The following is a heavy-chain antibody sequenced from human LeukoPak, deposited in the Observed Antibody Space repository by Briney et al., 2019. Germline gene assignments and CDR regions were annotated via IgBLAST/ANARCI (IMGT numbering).Heavy chain of an antibody. J-gene: IGHJ4*02. D-gene: IGHD6-19*01. V-gene: IGHV3-7*03. CDR1: GFIFTDYW. CDR2: IKYDGIDK. CDR3: AKARPKIWLAPDY. Sequence: PGGSLRLSCAASGFIFTDYWMNWVRQAPGKGLEWVAMIKYDGIDKKYLDSVKGRFTISRDNSKNTLYLQMNSLSAEDTAVYYCAKARPKIWLAPDYWGQGTLVTVSS.